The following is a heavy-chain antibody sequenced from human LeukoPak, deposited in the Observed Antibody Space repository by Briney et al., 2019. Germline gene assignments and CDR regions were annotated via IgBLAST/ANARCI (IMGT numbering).Heavy chain of an antibody. Sequence: PGGSLRLSCAASGFNFRTYGFHWVRQAPGKGLEWVAVICYDGSCKYYADSVKGRFTMSRDDSTNTVYLQMNSLRLEDTAVYYCARDGPVDSSGYAFDVWGQGSLVTVSS. V-gene: IGHV3-30*03. CDR2: ICYDGSCK. D-gene: IGHD3-22*01. CDR1: GFNFRTYG. J-gene: IGHJ4*02. CDR3: ARDGPVDSSGYAFDV.